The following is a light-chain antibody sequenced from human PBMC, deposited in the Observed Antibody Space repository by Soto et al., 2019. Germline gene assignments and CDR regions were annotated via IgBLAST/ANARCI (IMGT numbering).Light chain of an antibody. Sequence: DIVMTQSPLSLPVTPGEPASISCRSSQSLLHSNGYTYLDWYLQKPGQSPQLLIYLGSNRASGVPDRFGGSGSGTDFTLKISRVEAEDVGVYYCMQALQAPLTFGGGTKVEIK. V-gene: IGKV2-28*01. J-gene: IGKJ4*01. CDR1: QSLLHSNGYTY. CDR3: MQALQAPLT. CDR2: LGS.